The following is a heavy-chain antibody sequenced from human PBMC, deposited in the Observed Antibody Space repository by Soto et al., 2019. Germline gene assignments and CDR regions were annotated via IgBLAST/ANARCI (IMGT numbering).Heavy chain of an antibody. CDR3: ASWTTVTTERFDAFDI. CDR1: GYSFTSYW. J-gene: IGHJ3*02. V-gene: IGHV5-51*01. CDR2: IYPGDSDT. D-gene: IGHD4-17*01. Sequence: PGESLKISCKGSGYSFTSYWIGWVRQMPGKGLEWMGIIYPGDSDTRYSPSLQGQVTISADKSISTAYLQWSSLKASDTAMYYCASWTTVTTERFDAFDIWGQGTMVTVSS.